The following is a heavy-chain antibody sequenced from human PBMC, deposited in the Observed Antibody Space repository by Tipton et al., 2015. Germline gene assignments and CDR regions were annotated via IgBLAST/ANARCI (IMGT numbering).Heavy chain of an antibody. J-gene: IGHJ6*02. Sequence: SLRLSCTASGFTFGTHGMNWVRQAPGKGLEWVSYISSSSSSIYYADSVKGRFTISRDNAKNSLFLQMNSLRDEDTAVYYCAREFGYSYDHYFYGMDVWGQGTTVTVSS. CDR2: ISSSSSSI. CDR3: AREFGYSYDHYFYGMDV. D-gene: IGHD5-18*01. CDR1: GFTFGTHG. V-gene: IGHV3-48*02.